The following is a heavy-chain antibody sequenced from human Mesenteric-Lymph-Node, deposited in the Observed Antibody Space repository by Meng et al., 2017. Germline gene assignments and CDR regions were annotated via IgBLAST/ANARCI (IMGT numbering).Heavy chain of an antibody. CDR3: ARERGYSISSRYFDN. CDR1: EFTFSNDE. Sequence: LSLTCATSEFTFSNDEMTWVRQAPGKGLEWISYISTRGDTTYYADSVKGRLTISRDNAKNSLFLQMNGLRAEDTAVYYCARERGYSISSRYFDNWGQGALVTVSS. CDR2: ISTRGDTT. V-gene: IGHV3-48*03. D-gene: IGHD6-6*01. J-gene: IGHJ4*02.